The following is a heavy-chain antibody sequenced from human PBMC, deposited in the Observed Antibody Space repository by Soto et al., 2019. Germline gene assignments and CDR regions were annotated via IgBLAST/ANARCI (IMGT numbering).Heavy chain of an antibody. Sequence: SVKVSCKASGVTFSSYTISWVRQAPGQGLEWMGRIIPILGIANYAQKFQGRVTITADKSTSTAYMELSSLRSEDTAVYYCARVANYYDSSGYLDYWGQGTLVTVSS. CDR2: IIPILGIA. CDR1: GVTFSSYT. CDR3: ARVANYYDSSGYLDY. D-gene: IGHD3-22*01. V-gene: IGHV1-69*02. J-gene: IGHJ4*02.